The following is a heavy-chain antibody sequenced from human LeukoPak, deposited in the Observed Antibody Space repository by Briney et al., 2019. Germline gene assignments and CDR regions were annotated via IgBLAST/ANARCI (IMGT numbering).Heavy chain of an antibody. D-gene: IGHD3-16*01. Sequence: PSETLCLTCAVYGGSFSGHYWTWIRQPPGKGLEWIGEINHNGITNYNPSLKSRVTISVDTSKNQFSLELRSVTAADTAVYYCARSVSGGLECDSWAQGSLVTVSS. CDR2: INHNGIT. V-gene: IGHV4-34*01. J-gene: IGHJ4*02. CDR1: GGSFSGHY. CDR3: ARSVSGGLECDS.